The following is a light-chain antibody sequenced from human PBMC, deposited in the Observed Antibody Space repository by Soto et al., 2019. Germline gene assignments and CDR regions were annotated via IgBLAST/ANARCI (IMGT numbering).Light chain of an antibody. CDR1: QSVSSSY. CDR2: GAS. Sequence: ESVLTQSPATLSLSPVERATLSCRGSQSVSSSYLAWYQQKPGQAPRLLIYGASSRATGIPDRFSGSCSGTDFTLTISRLEPEDFAMYYCQQCGRSPWTFGQGTKVDIK. CDR3: QQCGRSPWT. J-gene: IGKJ1*01. V-gene: IGKV3-20*01.